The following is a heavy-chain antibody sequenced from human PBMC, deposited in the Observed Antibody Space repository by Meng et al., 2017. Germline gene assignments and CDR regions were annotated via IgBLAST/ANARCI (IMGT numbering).Heavy chain of an antibody. CDR2: ISAYNGNT. Sequence: LGQVGAEVKTPGASVKVSGNATGDTFNSYGISWVRQTPGQGLEWMGWISAYNGNTNHAQKLQSSVTMTTDTSTSTPYMELRSLRAVDTAVYYWAGAGTALAIDYWGQGTLVTVSS. V-gene: IGHV1-18*01. D-gene: IGHD6-19*01. CDR3: AGAGTALAIDY. CDR1: GDTFNSYG. J-gene: IGHJ4*02.